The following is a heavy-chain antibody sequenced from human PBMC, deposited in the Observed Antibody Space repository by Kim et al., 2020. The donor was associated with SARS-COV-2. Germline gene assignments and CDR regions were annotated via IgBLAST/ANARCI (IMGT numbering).Heavy chain of an antibody. Sequence: GGSLRLSCAASGFTFDDYAMHWVRQAPGKGLEWVSGISWNSGSIGYADSVKGRFTISRDNAKNSLYLQMNSLRAEDTALYYCAKDIGSGSYYSNDAFDI. V-gene: IGHV3-9*01. CDR1: GFTFDDYA. CDR2: ISWNSGSI. J-gene: IGHJ3*02. D-gene: IGHD3-10*01. CDR3: AKDIGSGSYYSNDAFDI.